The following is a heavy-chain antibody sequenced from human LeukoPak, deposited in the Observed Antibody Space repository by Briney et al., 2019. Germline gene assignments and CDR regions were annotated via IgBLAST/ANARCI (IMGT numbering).Heavy chain of an antibody. J-gene: IGHJ4*02. CDR3: AREIGHSGYAGAFDY. Sequence: GASVKVSCKAPGGTFSSYAISWVRQAPGQGLEWMGGIIPIFGTANYAQKFQGRVTITADESTSTAYMELSSLRSEDTAVYYCAREIGHSGYAGAFDYWGQGTLVTVSS. CDR2: IIPIFGTA. V-gene: IGHV1-69*13. D-gene: IGHD5-12*01. CDR1: GGTFSSYA.